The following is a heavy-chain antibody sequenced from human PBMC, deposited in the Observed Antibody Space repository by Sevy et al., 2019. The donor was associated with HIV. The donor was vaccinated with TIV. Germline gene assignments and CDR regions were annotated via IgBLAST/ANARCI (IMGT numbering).Heavy chain of an antibody. J-gene: IGHJ4*02. V-gene: IGHV1-69*13. CDR2: IISFFDMT. CDR3: ARGGGSGWYSFDS. CDR1: GGTFSRDG. D-gene: IGHD6-19*01. Sequence: ASVQVSCKASGGTFSRDGIGWVRQAPGQGLEWMGGIISFFDMTNYAQKFQGRVTITADESTSTVYMELSSLRFEDTAVYYCARGGGSGWYSFDSWGQGTLVTVSS.